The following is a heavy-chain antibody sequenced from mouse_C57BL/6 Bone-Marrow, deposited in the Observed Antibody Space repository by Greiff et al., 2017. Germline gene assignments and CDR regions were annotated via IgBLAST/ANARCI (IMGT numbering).Heavy chain of an antibody. CDR1: GYAFSSSW. V-gene: IGHV1-82*01. D-gene: IGHD2-2*01. J-gene: IGHJ3*01. CDR2: IYPGDGDT. CDR3: ARGGYDAWFAY. Sequence: VQLQQSGPELVKPGASVKISCKASGYAFSSSWMNWVKQRPGKGLEWIGRIYPGDGDTNYNGKFKGKATLTADKSSSTAYMQLSSLTSEDSAVXFCARGGYDAWFAYWGQGALVNVSA.